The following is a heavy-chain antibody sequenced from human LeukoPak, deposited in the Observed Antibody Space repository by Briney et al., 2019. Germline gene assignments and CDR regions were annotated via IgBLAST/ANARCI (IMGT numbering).Heavy chain of an antibody. D-gene: IGHD4-17*01. CDR3: AKVANDYGDYGNY. J-gene: IGHJ4*02. V-gene: IGHV3-30*18. CDR1: GFTFSSYG. CDR2: ISYDGSNK. Sequence: GRSLRLSCAASGFTFSSYGIHWVRQAPGKGLEWVAVISYDGSNKYYADSVKGRFTISRDNSKNTLYLQMNSLRAEDTAVYYCAKVANDYGDYGNYWGQGTLVTVSS.